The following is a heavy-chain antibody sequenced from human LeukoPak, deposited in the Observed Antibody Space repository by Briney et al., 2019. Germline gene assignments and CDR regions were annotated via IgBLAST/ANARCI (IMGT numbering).Heavy chain of an antibody. J-gene: IGHJ4*02. Sequence: SGPTLVKPTQTLTLTCTFSGFSLNTRGMWVSWLRQPPGKALEWLALIDWDGDKYYSTSLKTRPTVSKGTSKNQVVLIMTNMDPVDTATYYCARGDYGDRIFDYWGQGTLVTVSS. CDR3: ARGDYGDRIFDY. CDR1: GFSLNTRGMW. CDR2: IDWDGDK. D-gene: IGHD4-17*01. V-gene: IGHV2-70*13.